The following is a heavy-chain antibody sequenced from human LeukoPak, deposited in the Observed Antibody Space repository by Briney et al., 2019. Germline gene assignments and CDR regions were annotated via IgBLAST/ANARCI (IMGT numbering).Heavy chain of an antibody. D-gene: IGHD3-16*01. CDR2: IFTGGNT. J-gene: IGHJ3*02. V-gene: IGHV3-53*01. CDR3: ARDGGWPGYFDI. CDR1: GFTVSNHY. Sequence: GGSLRLSCGASGFTVSNHYMTWVRQAPGKGLEWVSVIFTGGNTYYTDSVMGRFTISRDNSKNTLYLQMNRLRAEDTAVYYCARDGGWPGYFDIWGQGTMVTVSS.